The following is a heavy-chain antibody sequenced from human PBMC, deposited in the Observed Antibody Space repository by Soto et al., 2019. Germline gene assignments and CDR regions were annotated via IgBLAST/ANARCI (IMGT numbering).Heavy chain of an antibody. CDR1: GFTFSNYW. CDR2: INPDGSRT. Sequence: EVQLVESGGCLVQPGGSLRLSCAASGFTFSNYWMHWVRQAPGKGLMWVSRINPDGSRTTYADSVKGRFAISRDNAKNTLYLQMNSLRADDTSVYYCATVKLGSYDWFDPWGQGTLVTVSS. V-gene: IGHV3-74*01. J-gene: IGHJ5*02. D-gene: IGHD3-16*01. CDR3: ATVKLGSYDWFDP.